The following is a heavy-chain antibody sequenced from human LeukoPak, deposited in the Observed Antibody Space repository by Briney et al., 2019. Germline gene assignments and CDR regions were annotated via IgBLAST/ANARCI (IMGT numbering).Heavy chain of an antibody. Sequence: ASVKVSCKASGYTFTSYAMNWVRQAPGQGLEWMGWINPNSGGTNYAQKLQGRVTMTTDTSTSTAYMELRSLRSDDTAVYYCARSDNTMVRGECNYWGQGTLVTVSS. CDR2: INPNSGGT. CDR3: ARSDNTMVRGECNY. J-gene: IGHJ4*02. CDR1: GYTFTSYA. D-gene: IGHD3-10*01. V-gene: IGHV1-18*01.